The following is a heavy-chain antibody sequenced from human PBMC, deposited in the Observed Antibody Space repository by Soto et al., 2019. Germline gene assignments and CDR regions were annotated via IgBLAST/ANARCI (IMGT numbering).Heavy chain of an antibody. V-gene: IGHV3-21*01. J-gene: IGHJ5*02. Sequence: GGSLSLSCAASGFTFSSYSMNWVRQAPGKGLEWVSSISSSSSYIYYADSVKGRFTISRDNAKNSLYLQMNSLRAEDTAVYYCARDRRAHNWFDPWGQGTLVTVSS. CDR3: ARDRRAHNWFDP. CDR1: GFTFSSYS. CDR2: ISSSSSYI.